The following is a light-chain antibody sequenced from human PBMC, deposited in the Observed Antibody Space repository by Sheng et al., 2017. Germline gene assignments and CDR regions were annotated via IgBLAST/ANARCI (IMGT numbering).Light chain of an antibody. J-gene: IGLJ2*01. V-gene: IGLV3-21*02. Sequence: SYVLTQPPSVSVAPGQTARITCGGDKIGRKSVCWFPEEASQAPLLVVYDDSDRPSGIPERVSCLQXWEHGHPDHQQGRKAGDEADYYCQVWDSGHVVFGGGTKLTVL. CDR2: DDS. CDR3: QVWDSGHVV. CDR1: KIGRKS.